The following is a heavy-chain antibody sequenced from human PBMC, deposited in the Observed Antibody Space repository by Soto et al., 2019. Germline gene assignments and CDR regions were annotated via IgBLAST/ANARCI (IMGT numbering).Heavy chain of an antibody. CDR1: GGTFSSYA. J-gene: IGHJ6*02. D-gene: IGHD3-16*01. CDR2: IIPIFGTA. V-gene: IGHV1-69*01. Sequence: QVQLVQSGAEVKKPGSSVKVSCKASGGTFSSYAISWVRQAPGQGLEWMGGIIPIFGTANYAQKFQGRVTITADESTSTAYMELSSLKSEDTGVYYCARISHGSYVYYYYGMDVWGQGTTVTVSS. CDR3: ARISHGSYVYYYYGMDV.